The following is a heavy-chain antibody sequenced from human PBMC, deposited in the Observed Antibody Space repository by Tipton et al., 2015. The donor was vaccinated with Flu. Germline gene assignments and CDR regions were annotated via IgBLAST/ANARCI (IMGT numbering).Heavy chain of an antibody. CDR3: ARRDFSNYVSEPKNWFDI. Sequence: TLSLTCSVSGDSVGSDYFWGWIRQSPGMGLEWIGNVHQTGNTYYNPSLRSRVTIAIDRPKNQFSLRLTSVTAADTAVYFCARRDFSNYVSEPKNWFDIWGQGTLVTVSS. V-gene: IGHV4-38-2*01. CDR1: GDSVGSDYF. D-gene: IGHD4-11*01. CDR2: VHQTGNT. J-gene: IGHJ5*02.